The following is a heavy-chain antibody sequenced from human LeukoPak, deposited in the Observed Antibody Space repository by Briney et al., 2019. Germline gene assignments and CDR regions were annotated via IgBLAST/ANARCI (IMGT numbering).Heavy chain of an antibody. V-gene: IGHV4-4*07. Sequence: PSETLSLTCTVSGGSISSYYWSWIRQPAGKGLEWIGRIYTSGSTNYNPSLKSRVTMSVDTSKNQFSLKLSSVTAADTAVYYCARGPFESSGYRQFYLDYWGRGTLVTVSS. CDR3: ARGPFESSGYRQFYLDY. CDR1: GGSISSYY. CDR2: IYTSGST. D-gene: IGHD3-22*01. J-gene: IGHJ4*02.